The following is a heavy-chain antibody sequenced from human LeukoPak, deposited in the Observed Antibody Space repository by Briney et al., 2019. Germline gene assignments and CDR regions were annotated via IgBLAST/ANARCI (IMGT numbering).Heavy chain of an antibody. Sequence: PSETLSLTCAVSGDSISSSDNYWGWIRQPPGKGLEWIGEVHLDGRTNYNPSLESRLTMSVDVSENQVSLKLTSVTAADTAVYYCAREGGFYRPLDYSGQGTLVTVSS. V-gene: IGHV4-39*07. CDR2: VHLDGRT. CDR3: AREGGFYRPLDY. CDR1: GDSISSSDNY. D-gene: IGHD3-3*01. J-gene: IGHJ4*02.